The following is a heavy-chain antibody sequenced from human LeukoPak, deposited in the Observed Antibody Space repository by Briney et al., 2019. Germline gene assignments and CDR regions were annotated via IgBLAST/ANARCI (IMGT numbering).Heavy chain of an antibody. CDR2: ISAYNGNT. J-gene: IGHJ4*02. CDR3: ARDDRSGYYGG. Sequence: ASVKVSCKASGYTFISYGISWMRQAPGQGLEWMGWISAYNGNTNNAQKFQGRVTVTTDTSTSTAYMELRSLRSDDTAVYYCARDDRSGYYGGWGQGTLVTVSS. V-gene: IGHV1-18*01. CDR1: GYTFISYG. D-gene: IGHD3-22*01.